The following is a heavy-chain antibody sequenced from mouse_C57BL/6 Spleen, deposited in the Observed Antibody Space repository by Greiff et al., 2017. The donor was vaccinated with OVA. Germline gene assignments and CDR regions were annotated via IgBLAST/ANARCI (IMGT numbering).Heavy chain of an antibody. J-gene: IGHJ1*03. Sequence: VMLVESGPELVKPGASVKISCKASGYAFSSSWMNWVKQRPGKGLEWIGRIYPGDGDTNYNGKFKGKATLTADKSSSTAYMQLSSLTSEDSAVYFCARGDYGSSFWYFDVWGTGTTVTVSS. CDR1: GYAFSSSW. D-gene: IGHD1-1*01. CDR3: ARGDYGSSFWYFDV. V-gene: IGHV1-82*01. CDR2: IYPGDGDT.